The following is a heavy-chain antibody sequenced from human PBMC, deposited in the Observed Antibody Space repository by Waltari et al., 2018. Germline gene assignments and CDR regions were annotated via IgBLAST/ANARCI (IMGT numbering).Heavy chain of an antibody. CDR1: GGSISSYY. CDR3: ARDRLSSSWYSHDAFDI. D-gene: IGHD6-13*01. J-gene: IGHJ3*02. CDR2: IYTSGST. V-gene: IGHV4-4*07. Sequence: QVQLQESGPGLVKPSETLSLTCTVSGGSISSYYWSWIRQPAGKGLEWIGRIYTSGSTNYIPSLKSRVTMSVDTSKNQFSLKLSSVTAADTAVYYCARDRLSSSWYSHDAFDIWGQGTMVTVSS.